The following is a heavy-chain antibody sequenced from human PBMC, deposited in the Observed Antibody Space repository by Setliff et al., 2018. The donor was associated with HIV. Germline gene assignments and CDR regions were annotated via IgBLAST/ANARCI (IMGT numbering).Heavy chain of an antibody. D-gene: IGHD2-8*02. J-gene: IGHJ6*03. CDR1: VFTFNNYG. V-gene: IGHV3-30*02. Sequence: PGGSLRLSCAASVFTFNNYGMNWVRQAPGKGLEWVAFIRYDGSQKYYVDSVKGRFTISRDNSKNTLYLQMNSLRVEDTAVYYCARDSKTYWYSIPRDYYHHMDVWGKGTTVTVSS. CDR3: ARDSKTYWYSIPRDYYHHMDV. CDR2: IRYDGSQK.